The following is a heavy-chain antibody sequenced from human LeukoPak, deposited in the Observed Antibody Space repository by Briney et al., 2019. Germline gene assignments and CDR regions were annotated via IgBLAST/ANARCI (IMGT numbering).Heavy chain of an antibody. D-gene: IGHD6-19*01. CDR1: GFTFDSYS. Sequence: GGSPRLSCAVSGFTFDSYSMNWVRQAPGKGLEWVSFISSSGSYIYYADSVKGRFTISRDNAKNSLYLQMNSLRAEDTAVYYCASQTPRRLPIAVADYFDYWGQGTLVTVSS. V-gene: IGHV3-21*01. J-gene: IGHJ4*02. CDR3: ASQTPRRLPIAVADYFDY. CDR2: ISSSGSYI.